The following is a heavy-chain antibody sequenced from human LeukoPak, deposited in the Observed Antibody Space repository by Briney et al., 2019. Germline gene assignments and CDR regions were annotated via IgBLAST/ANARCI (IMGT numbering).Heavy chain of an antibody. J-gene: IGHJ4*02. Sequence: PSETLSLTCTVSGGSISSSSYYWGWIRQPPGKGLEWIGSIYYSGSTYYNPSLKSRVTISVDTSKNQFSLKLSSVTAADTAVYYCARHRGGNHEWELFDYWGQGTLVTVSS. CDR2: IYYSGST. CDR1: GGSISSSSYY. V-gene: IGHV4-39*01. D-gene: IGHD1-26*01. CDR3: ARHRGGNHEWELFDY.